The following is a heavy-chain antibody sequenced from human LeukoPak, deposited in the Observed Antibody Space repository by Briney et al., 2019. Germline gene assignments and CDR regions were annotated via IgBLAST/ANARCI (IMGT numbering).Heavy chain of an antibody. V-gene: IGHV3-74*01. Sequence: GGSLRLSCAASGFTFSNYWMHWVRQVPGKGLVWVSRINDDGSATFYADSVKGRFTISRDNAKDTLFLQMNSLSAEDTALYYCAREILAPGKTHDYWGQGTLVTVSS. CDR2: INDDGSAT. CDR1: GFTFSNYW. J-gene: IGHJ4*02. CDR3: AREILAPGKTHDY.